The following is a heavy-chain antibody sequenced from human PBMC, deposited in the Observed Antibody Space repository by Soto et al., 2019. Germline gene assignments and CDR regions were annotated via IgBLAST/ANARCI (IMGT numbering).Heavy chain of an antibody. CDR3: ARVGVGLAAPRVWPY. CDR2: INPYNGNT. CDR1: GYTFTSYG. Sequence: QVPLAQSGAEVKKPGASVKVSCKASGYTFTSYGISWVRQAPGQGFEWMAWINPYNGNTKYAEKFLGRVTVTTDTSTATAYMEVRSLTSDDTAVFYCARVGVGLAAPRVWPYWGQGTPVTVSS. J-gene: IGHJ4*02. V-gene: IGHV1-18*01. D-gene: IGHD6-13*01.